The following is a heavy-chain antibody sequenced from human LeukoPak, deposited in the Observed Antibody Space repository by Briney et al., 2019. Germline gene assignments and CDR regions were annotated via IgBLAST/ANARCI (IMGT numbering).Heavy chain of an antibody. J-gene: IGHJ3*02. CDR1: GGSISSGGFY. D-gene: IGHD2-21*02. Sequence: SQTLSLTCTVSGGSISSGGFYWSWIRQPAGKGLEWIGRIYTSGSTNYNPSLKSRVTMSVDTSKNQFSLKLSSVTAADTAVYYCARAYCGGDCYPDDAFDIWGQGTMVTVSS. CDR2: IYTSGST. V-gene: IGHV4-61*02. CDR3: ARAYCGGDCYPDDAFDI.